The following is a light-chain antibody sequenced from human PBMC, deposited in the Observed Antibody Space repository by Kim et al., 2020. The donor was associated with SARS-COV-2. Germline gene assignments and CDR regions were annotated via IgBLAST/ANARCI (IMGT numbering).Light chain of an antibody. CDR3: QQRYNWPIT. CDR2: DAS. Sequence: LSVGERATLACRASQSVSTYLNWYQQKLGQAPRLLIYDASNRSTGIPTRFSGSGSGTDFTLTITSLEPEDFAIYYCQQRYNWPITFGQGTRLEIK. V-gene: IGKV3-11*01. CDR1: QSVSTY. J-gene: IGKJ5*01.